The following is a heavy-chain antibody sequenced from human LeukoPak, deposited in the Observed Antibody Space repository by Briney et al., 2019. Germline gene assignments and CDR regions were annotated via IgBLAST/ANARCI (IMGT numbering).Heavy chain of an antibody. J-gene: IGHJ2*01. V-gene: IGHV3-21*04. CDR3: AKRSF. D-gene: IGHD4-17*01. CDR2: ISSTGAYI. Sequence: GGSLRLSCATSGFIFSSDSMIWVRQAPGKGLEWVSSISSTGAYIYYTDSLKGRFTISRDNAKNSLYLQMNSLRAEDTAVYYCAKRSFWGRGTLVTVSS. CDR1: GFIFSSDS.